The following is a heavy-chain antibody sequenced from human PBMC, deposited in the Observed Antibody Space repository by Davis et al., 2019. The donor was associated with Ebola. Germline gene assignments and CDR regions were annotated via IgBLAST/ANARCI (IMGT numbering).Heavy chain of an antibody. CDR1: GDSIISSNW. D-gene: IGHD1-26*01. CDR2: IYHSGST. J-gene: IGHJ6*02. Sequence: SEPLSLTCALSGDSIISSNWWSWVRQPPGKGLEWIGEIYHSGSTNYNPSLKSRVTISVDTSKNQFSLKLTSLTAADTAVYYCARDGRNGMDVWGQGTTVTVSS. CDR3: ARDGRNGMDV. V-gene: IGHV4-4*02.